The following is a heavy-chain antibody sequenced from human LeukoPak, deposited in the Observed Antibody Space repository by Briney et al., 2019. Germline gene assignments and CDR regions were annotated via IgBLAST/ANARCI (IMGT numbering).Heavy chain of an antibody. CDR3: ARGMVRGVIDHYYYGMDV. CDR1: GGTFSSYA. J-gene: IGHJ6*02. V-gene: IGHV1-69*01. CDR2: IIPIFGTA. Sequence: VASVKVSCKASGGTFSSYAISWVRQAPGQGLEWMGGIIPIFGTANYAQKFQGRVTITADESTSTAYMELSSLRSEDTAVYYCARGMVRGVIDHYYYGMDVWGQGTTVTVSS. D-gene: IGHD3-10*01.